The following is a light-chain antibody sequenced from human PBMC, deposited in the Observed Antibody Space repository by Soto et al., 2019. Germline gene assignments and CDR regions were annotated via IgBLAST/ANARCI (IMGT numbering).Light chain of an antibody. CDR1: QSISSNY. J-gene: IGKJ4*01. CDR3: QQYGSSPRLT. V-gene: IGKV3-20*01. CDR2: GAS. Sequence: EIVLTQSPGTLSLSPGERATLSCRASQSISSNYLAWYQQKPGQAPRLLISGASNRATGIPDRFSGSGSGTDFTLTISRLEPEDVAVYYCQQYGSSPRLTFGGGTKVEIK.